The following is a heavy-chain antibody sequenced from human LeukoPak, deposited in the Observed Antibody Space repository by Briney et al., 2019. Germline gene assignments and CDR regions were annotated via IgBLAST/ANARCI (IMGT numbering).Heavy chain of an antibody. J-gene: IGHJ4*02. Sequence: ASVKVSCKASGYTFTGYYMHWVRQAPEQGLEWMGWINPNSGGTNYAQKFQDRVTMTRDTSISTAYMELSRLRSDDTAVYYCARDGRHNTWQQLVDQSYFDYWGQGTLVTVSS. D-gene: IGHD6-13*01. V-gene: IGHV1-2*02. CDR3: ARDGRHNTWQQLVDQSYFDY. CDR1: GYTFTGYY. CDR2: INPNSGGT.